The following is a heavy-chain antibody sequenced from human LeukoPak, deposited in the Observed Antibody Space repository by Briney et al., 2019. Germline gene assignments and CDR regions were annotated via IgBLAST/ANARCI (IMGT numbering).Heavy chain of an antibody. J-gene: IGHJ4*02. V-gene: IGHV3-23*01. CDR1: GFTFSSYA. D-gene: IGHD6-19*01. CDR2: SGSGGST. Sequence: GSLRLSCAASGFTFSSYAMSWVRQAPGKGLEWVSASGSGGSTYYADSVKGRFTISRDNSKNTLYLQMNSLRAEDTAVYYCAKVVRSGWRHCDYWGQGTLVTVSS. CDR3: AKVVRSGWRHCDY.